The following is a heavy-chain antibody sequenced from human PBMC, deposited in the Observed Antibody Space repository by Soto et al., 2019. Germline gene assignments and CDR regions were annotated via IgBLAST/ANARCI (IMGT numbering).Heavy chain of an antibody. J-gene: IGHJ6*03. CDR1: GDTVCIYA. CDR3: AVVGFGLGDYLYYTAV. Sequence: PCWCTRLACAASGDTVCIYAMSVVRQTPGKGLEWVSAISGSGGSTYYADSVKGRFTISRDNSKNTLYLQMNSLRAEDTAVYYCAVVGFGLGDYLYYTAVWVKGTSVPVSS. D-gene: IGHD3-10*01. CDR2: ISGSGGST. V-gene: IGHV3-23*01.